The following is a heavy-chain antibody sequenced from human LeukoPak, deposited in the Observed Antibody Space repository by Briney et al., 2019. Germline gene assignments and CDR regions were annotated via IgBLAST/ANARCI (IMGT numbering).Heavy chain of an antibody. CDR2: IDPSAGST. CDR1: GYTFTNYY. J-gene: IGHJ5*02. D-gene: IGHD1-1*01. CDR3: ARGASGYNWFDP. Sequence: GTSGKVSCKASGYTFTNYYMHWVRPAPGQGLEWRGVIDPSAGSTTYAQEFQGRVTIAADESTSTAYMELSSLRSEDTAVYYCARGASGYNWFDPWGQGTLVTVSS. V-gene: IGHV1-46*01.